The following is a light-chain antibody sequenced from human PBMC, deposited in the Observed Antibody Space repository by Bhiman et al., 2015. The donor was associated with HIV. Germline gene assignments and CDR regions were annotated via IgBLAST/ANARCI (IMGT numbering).Light chain of an antibody. Sequence: QSALTQPASVSGSPGQSISISCTGTASDVGSYNYISWYQQHPGKAPKLIIYDVAKRPSGVSNRFSGSKSGNTASLTISGLQAVDEGDYYCCSYVGSSTYVVFGGGTKLVRP. V-gene: IGLV2-23*02. CDR1: ASDVGSYNY. CDR3: CSYVGSSTYVV. CDR2: DVA. J-gene: IGLJ2*01.